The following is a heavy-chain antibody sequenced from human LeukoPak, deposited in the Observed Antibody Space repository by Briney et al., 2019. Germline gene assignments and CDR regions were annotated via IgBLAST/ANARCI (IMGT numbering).Heavy chain of an antibody. CDR2: THDSGNS. CDR1: GGSITNNY. CDR3: VRQGDGYCSSTNCLYSFDY. D-gene: IGHD2-2*03. J-gene: IGHJ4*02. V-gene: IGHV4-59*08. Sequence: SETLSLTCTVSGGSITNNYWAWIRQPPGKGLEWIGYTHDSGNSNYNPSLRSRVTMSIDTSKNQFSLKLSSVTAADTAVYYCVRQGDGYCSSTNCLYSFDYWGQGTLVTVSS.